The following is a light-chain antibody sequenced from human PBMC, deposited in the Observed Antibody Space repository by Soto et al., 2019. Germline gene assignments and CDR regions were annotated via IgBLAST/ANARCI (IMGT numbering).Light chain of an antibody. CDR3: QSYDSSLSGYV. Sequence: QSVLTQPPSVSGAPGQRVTISCTGSSSNIGAGYDVHWYQQLPGTAPKLLIYGNSNRPSGVPDRFPRSKSGTSASLAITRLQAEDEADSYCQSYDSSLSGYVFGTGTKLTVL. CDR2: GNS. CDR1: SSNIGAGYD. J-gene: IGLJ1*01. V-gene: IGLV1-40*01.